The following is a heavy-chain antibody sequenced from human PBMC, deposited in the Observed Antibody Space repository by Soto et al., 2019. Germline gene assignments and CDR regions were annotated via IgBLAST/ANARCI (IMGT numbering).Heavy chain of an antibody. D-gene: IGHD2-15*01. J-gene: IGHJ3*02. CDR1: GFSLSTSGVG. CDR2: IYWDDDK. Sequence: SGPTLVKPTQTLTLTCTFSGFSLSTSGVGVGWIRQPPGKALEWLALIYWDDDKRYSPSLKSRLTITKDTSKNQVVLTMTNMDPVDTATYYCAGDSGYCSGGSCYFIAFDIWGQGTMVTVSS. CDR3: AGDSGYCSGGSCYFIAFDI. V-gene: IGHV2-5*02.